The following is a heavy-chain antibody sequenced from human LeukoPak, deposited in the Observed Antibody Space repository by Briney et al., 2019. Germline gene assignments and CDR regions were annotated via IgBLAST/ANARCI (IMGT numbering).Heavy chain of an antibody. J-gene: IGHJ3*02. Sequence: GGSLRLSCAASGFTVSSNYMSWVRQAPGKGLEWVSVIYSGGSTYYADSVKGRFTISRHNSKNTLYLQMNSLRAEDTAVYYCARDSGTAYAAFDIWGQGTMVTVSS. CDR3: ARDSGTAYAAFDI. D-gene: IGHD1-1*01. CDR2: IYSGGST. V-gene: IGHV3-53*04. CDR1: GFTVSSNY.